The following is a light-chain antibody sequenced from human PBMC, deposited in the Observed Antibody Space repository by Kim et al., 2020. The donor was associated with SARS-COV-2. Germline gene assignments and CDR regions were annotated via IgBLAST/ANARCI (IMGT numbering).Light chain of an antibody. CDR2: GAS. CDR1: QSVSSS. Sequence: PGERATLSCRASQSVSSSLAWYQQKPGQAPRLLIYGASTRATGIPARFSGSGSGTDFTLTISTLQSEDFAVYYCQQYNDWPPSITFGQGTRLEIK. J-gene: IGKJ5*01. V-gene: IGKV3-15*01. CDR3: QQYNDWPPSIT.